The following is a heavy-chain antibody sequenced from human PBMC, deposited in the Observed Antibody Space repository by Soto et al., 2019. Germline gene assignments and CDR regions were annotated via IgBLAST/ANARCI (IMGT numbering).Heavy chain of an antibody. D-gene: IGHD4-17*01. Sequence: QVQLQESGPGLVKPSETLSLTCTVSGASIRSYYWSWIRQPPGKGLEWIGYIYYSGGANYNPSLERPVTISVDTSKNQVSLKLTSVTAADTAVYYCATAVPNDYLPNYYYLDVWGKGTTVTVSS. J-gene: IGHJ6*03. CDR3: ATAVPNDYLPNYYYLDV. V-gene: IGHV4-59*01. CDR1: GASIRSYY. CDR2: IYYSGGA.